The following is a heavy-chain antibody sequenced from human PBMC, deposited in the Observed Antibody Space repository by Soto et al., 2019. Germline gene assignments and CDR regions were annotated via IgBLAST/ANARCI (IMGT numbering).Heavy chain of an antibody. CDR2: INNSGST. V-gene: IGHV4-34*01. J-gene: IGHJ6*02. D-gene: IGHD3-3*01. Sequence: PPETLSRTCAAYSGPFSGYSRSCIRKTTGKGIVWIGEINNSGSTNYNPSLKSRVTISVDTSKHQFSLKLSSVTAADTAVYYCAMGYDFWSGYLYGMDVWGQGTTV. CDR1: SGPFSGYS. CDR3: AMGYDFWSGYLYGMDV.